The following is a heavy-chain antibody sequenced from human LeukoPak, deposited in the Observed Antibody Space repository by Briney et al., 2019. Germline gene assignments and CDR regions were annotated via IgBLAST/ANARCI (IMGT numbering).Heavy chain of an antibody. Sequence: GGSLRLSCIASGFTFTNYWMSWVRQAPGKGLEGVATIKEDGSQKYYVDSVKGRFTISRDNTKNSLYVQMNSLRAEDTAVYYCARLKDAVTIFDCWGQGILVTVSS. CDR1: GFTFTNYW. J-gene: IGHJ5*01. V-gene: IGHV3-7*01. CDR2: IKEDGSQK. CDR3: ARLKDAVTIFDC. D-gene: IGHD4-17*01.